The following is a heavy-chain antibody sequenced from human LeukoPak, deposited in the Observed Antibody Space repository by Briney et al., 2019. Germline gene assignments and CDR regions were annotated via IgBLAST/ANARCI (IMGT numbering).Heavy chain of an antibody. CDR3: ARDRPRPGYDSSGYYYSDYFDY. Sequence: GGSPRLSCVASGFTFSSHGMNWVRQAPGKGLEWVSGIIPSGHTTYYADSVRGRFTISRDNSRNTVYLQMNSLRAEDTAVYYCARDRPRPGYDSSGYYYSDYFDYWGQGTLVTVSS. D-gene: IGHD3-22*01. CDR1: GFTFSSHG. CDR2: IIPSGHTT. J-gene: IGHJ4*02. V-gene: IGHV3-23*01.